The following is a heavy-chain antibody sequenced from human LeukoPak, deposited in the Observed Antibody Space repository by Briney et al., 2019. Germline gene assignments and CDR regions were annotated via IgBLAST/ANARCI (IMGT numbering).Heavy chain of an antibody. CDR3: ASPGSSYSSGWYRAFDI. D-gene: IGHD6-19*01. CDR1: GGSISSSSYY. J-gene: IGHJ3*02. V-gene: IGHV4-39*01. Sequence: SETLSLTCTVSGGSISSSSYYWGWIRQPAGKGLEWIGSIYYSGSTYYNPSGKSRFTISVDTGKNRFSLKLTSVTAADTAVYYCASPGSSYSSGWYRAFDIWGQGTMVTVSS. CDR2: IYYSGST.